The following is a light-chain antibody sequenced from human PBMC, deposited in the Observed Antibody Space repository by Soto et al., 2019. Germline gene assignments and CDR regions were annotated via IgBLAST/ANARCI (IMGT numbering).Light chain of an antibody. V-gene: IGKV1-27*01. CDR3: QRYNSGLS. J-gene: IGKJ3*01. CDR1: QGISNH. Sequence: DIQMTQSPSSLSASVGDRVTITCRASQGISNHVAWYQQTPGKSPKLLIYASSTLQSGVPSHFSGSGYGTDFTLTISSLQPEDVATYYCQRYNSGLSFGPGTKVDLK. CDR2: ASS.